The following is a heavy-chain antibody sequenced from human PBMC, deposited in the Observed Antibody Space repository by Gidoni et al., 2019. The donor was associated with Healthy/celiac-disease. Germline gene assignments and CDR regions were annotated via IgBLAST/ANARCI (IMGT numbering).Heavy chain of an antibody. CDR1: AFPFSSYS. CDR3: ARDAGYSGYDLDY. Sequence: EVQLVESGGGLVKPGGSLRLSCEAPAFPFSSYSMNWVRQAPGKGLEWVSSISSSSSYIYYADSVKGRFTISRDNAKNSLYLQMNSLRAEDTAVYYCARDAGYSGYDLDYWGQGTLVTVSS. J-gene: IGHJ4*02. D-gene: IGHD5-12*01. CDR2: ISSSSSYI. V-gene: IGHV3-21*01.